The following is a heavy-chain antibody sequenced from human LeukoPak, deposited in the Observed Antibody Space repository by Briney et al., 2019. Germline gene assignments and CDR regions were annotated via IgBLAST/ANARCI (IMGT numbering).Heavy chain of an antibody. CDR3: ARDIRFLEWLVY. CDR2: IKWNGGST. D-gene: IGHD3-3*01. CDR1: GFTFDDYG. J-gene: IGHJ4*02. V-gene: IGHV3-20*04. Sequence: GGSLRLSCAASGFTFDDYGMSWVRQAPWKGLEWVSGIKWNGGSTSYADSVKGRFTISRDNAKNSLYLRMNSLRAEDTAVYYCARDIRFLEWLVYWGQGTLVTVSS.